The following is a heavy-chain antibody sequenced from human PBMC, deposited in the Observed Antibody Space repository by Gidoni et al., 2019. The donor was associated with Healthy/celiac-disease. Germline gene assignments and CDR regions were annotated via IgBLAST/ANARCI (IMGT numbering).Heavy chain of an antibody. CDR2: INPSGGST. CDR1: GYTFTSYY. V-gene: IGHV1-46*01. J-gene: IGHJ6*02. CDR3: ARDYLVRGYWRQNYYYYYGMDV. Sequence: QVQLVQSGAEVKKPGASVKVSCKASGYTFTSYYMHWVRQAPGQGLEWMGIINPSGGSTSYAQKFQGRVTMTRYTSTSTVYMELSSLRSEDTAVYYCARDYLVRGYWRQNYYYYYGMDVWGQGTTVTVSS. D-gene: IGHD3-22*01.